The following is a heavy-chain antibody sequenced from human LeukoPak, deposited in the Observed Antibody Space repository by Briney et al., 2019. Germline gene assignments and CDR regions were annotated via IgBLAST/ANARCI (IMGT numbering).Heavy chain of an antibody. CDR3: ARVRYSSSFFRVDP. J-gene: IGHJ5*02. CDR2: IYTSGST. CDR1: GGSISSGNYY. Sequence: SETLSLTCSVSGGSISSGNYYWSWIRQPAGKGLEWIGRIYTSGSTNYNPSLKRRLTMSVDTSKNQFSLKLSSVSAADTAVYYCARVRYSSSFFRVDPWGQGTLVTVSS. V-gene: IGHV4-61*02. D-gene: IGHD6-6*01.